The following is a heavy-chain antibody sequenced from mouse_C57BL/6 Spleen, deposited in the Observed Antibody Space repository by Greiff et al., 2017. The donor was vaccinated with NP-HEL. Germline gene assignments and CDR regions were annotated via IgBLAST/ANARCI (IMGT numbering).Heavy chain of an antibody. D-gene: IGHD4-1*01. CDR1: GFTFSSYA. V-gene: IGHV5-4*03. CDR3: ARELGYFDY. CDR2: ISDGGSYT. J-gene: IGHJ2*01. Sequence: EVRLVESGGGLVKPGGSLKLSCAASGFTFSSYAMSWVRQTPEKRLEWVATISDGGSYTDYPDNGKGRFTISRDNAKNNLYLQMSHLKSEDTAMYYCARELGYFDYWGQGTTLTVSS.